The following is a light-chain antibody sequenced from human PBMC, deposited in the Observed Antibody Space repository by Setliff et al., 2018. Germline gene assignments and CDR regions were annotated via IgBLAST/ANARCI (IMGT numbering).Light chain of an antibody. V-gene: IGLV2-14*03. CDR3: TSVTSSSTLV. CDR2: NVN. J-gene: IGLJ3*02. Sequence: QSVLTQPASVSGSPGQSITISCTGTSSDVGRYNYVSWYQQHPGKAPKLLIYNVNNRPSGVSNRLSGSKSANTASLTLSGLQAEDEADYYCTSVTSSSTLVFGGGTKVTVL. CDR1: SSDVGRYNY.